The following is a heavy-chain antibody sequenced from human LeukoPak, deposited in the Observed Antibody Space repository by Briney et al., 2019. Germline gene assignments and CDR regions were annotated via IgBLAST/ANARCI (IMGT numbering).Heavy chain of an antibody. Sequence: GGSLRLSCAASGFTFSSYWMHWVRQAPGKGPVWVSRIKGDGSTATYADSVKGRSIISRDNAKNTVYLQMNSLRAEDTAVYYCAGIGSGTYSDAFDIWGQGTMVTVSS. CDR3: AGIGSGTYSDAFDI. J-gene: IGHJ3*02. V-gene: IGHV3-74*01. D-gene: IGHD1-26*01. CDR1: GFTFSSYW. CDR2: IKGDGSTA.